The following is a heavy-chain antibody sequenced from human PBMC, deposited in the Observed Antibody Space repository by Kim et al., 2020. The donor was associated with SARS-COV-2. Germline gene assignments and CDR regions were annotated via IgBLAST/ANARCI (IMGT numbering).Heavy chain of an antibody. D-gene: IGHD3-10*01. V-gene: IGHV3-9*01. J-gene: IGHJ6*03. CDR1: GFTFGDYA. CDR2: IRWNSGSI. Sequence: GGSLRLSCAASGFTFGDYAMHWVRQAPGKGLEWVSGIRWNSGSIGYADSVKGRFTISRDNAKNSLYLQMNSLRAEDTALYYCAKGDNYGTYYYYYMDVWGKGTTDTVSS. CDR3: AKGDNYGTYYYYYMDV.